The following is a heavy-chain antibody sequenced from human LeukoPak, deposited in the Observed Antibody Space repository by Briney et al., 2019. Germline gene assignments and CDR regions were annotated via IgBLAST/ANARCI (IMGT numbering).Heavy chain of an antibody. CDR2: INPNSGGT. D-gene: IGHD4-17*01. CDR3: ARGPLDYGDLIFDY. CDR1: GGTFSSYA. V-gene: IGHV1-2*02. J-gene: IGHJ4*02. Sequence: ASVKVSCKASGGTFSSYAISWVRQAPGQGLEWMGWINPNSGGTNYAQKFQGRVTMTRDTSISTAYMELSRLRPDDTAVYYCARGPLDYGDLIFDYWGQGTLVTVSS.